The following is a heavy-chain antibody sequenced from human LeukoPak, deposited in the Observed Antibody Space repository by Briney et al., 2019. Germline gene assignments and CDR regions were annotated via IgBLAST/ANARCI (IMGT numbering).Heavy chain of an antibody. V-gene: IGHV3-48*01. CDR1: GLTSSSYS. J-gene: IGHJ5*02. CDR3: ARATQPGFDP. CDR2: ISSDSGAR. D-gene: IGHD2-15*01. Sequence: GGSLRLSCGASGLTSSSYSMNWVRQAPGKGLEWVSYISSDSGARYYADSVKGRFTISRDNAKNSLYLQMNSLTAEDTAVYYCARATQPGFDPWGQGTLVTVSS.